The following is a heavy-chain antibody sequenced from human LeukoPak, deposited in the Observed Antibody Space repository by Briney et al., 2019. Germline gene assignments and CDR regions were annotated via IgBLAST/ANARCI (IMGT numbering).Heavy chain of an antibody. D-gene: IGHD1-1*01. CDR3: AKVLRKQLGGAFDI. J-gene: IGHJ3*02. CDR2: ISNSGNTI. CDR1: GFTFSDYY. V-gene: IGHV3-11*01. Sequence: PGGSLRLSCAASGFTFSDYYMRWIRQAPGKGLEWVSYISNSGNTIQYADSVKGRFTISRDNSKNTLYLQMNSLRAEDTAVYYCAKVLRKQLGGAFDIWGQGTMVTVSS.